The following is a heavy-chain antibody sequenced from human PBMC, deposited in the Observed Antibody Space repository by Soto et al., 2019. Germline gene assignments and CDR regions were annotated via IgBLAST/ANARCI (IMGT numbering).Heavy chain of an antibody. J-gene: IGHJ4*02. CDR2: LIPILGTT. Sequence: GGTFSSDAVSWVRQAPGQGLEWMGGLIPILGTTHYAQKFQGRVTITADESTNTAYMELSSLRSDDTAVYYCARASGYVSGWYHDYWGQGTRVTVSS. CDR3: ARASGYVSGWYHDY. CDR1: GGTFSSDA. V-gene: IGHV1-69*01. D-gene: IGHD6-19*01.